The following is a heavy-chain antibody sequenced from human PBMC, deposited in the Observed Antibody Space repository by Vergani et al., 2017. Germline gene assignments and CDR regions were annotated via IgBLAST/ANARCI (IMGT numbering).Heavy chain of an antibody. D-gene: IGHD2-2*01. J-gene: IGHJ5*02. CDR1: GYTFTSYY. CDR2: INPSGGST. V-gene: IGHV1-46*01. Sequence: QVQLVQSGAEVKKPGASVKVSCKASGYTFTSYYMHWVRQAPGQGLGWMGIINPSGGSTSYAQKFQGRVTMTRDTSTSTVYMELSSLRSEDTAVYYCARDSRYCSSTSCYVRRDWFDPWGQGTLVTVSS. CDR3: ARDSRYCSSTSCYVRRDWFDP.